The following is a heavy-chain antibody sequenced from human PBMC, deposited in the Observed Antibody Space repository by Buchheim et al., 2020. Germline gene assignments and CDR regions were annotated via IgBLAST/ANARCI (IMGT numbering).Heavy chain of an antibody. V-gene: IGHV1-69*01. CDR1: GGTFSSYA. J-gene: IGHJ6*02. CDR3: ARDKVDTAMVIVYYYGMDV. Sequence: QVQLVQSGAEVKKPGSSVKVSCKASGGTFSSYAISWVRQAPGQGLEWMGGIIPIFGTANYAQKFQGRVTITADESTSKAYMELSSLRSEDTAVYYCARDKVDTAMVIVYYYGMDVWGQGTT. CDR2: IIPIFGTA. D-gene: IGHD5-18*01.